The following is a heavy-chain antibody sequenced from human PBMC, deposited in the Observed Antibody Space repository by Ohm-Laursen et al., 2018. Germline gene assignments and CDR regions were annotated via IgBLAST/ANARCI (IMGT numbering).Heavy chain of an antibody. J-gene: IGHJ6*02. CDR2: ISGTGGDT. D-gene: IGHD2-2*01. Sequence: SLRLSCAASGFTFSSYTMTWVRQAPGKGLEWVSGISGTGGDTFYADSVKGRFTISRGNSKNNLYLQMNSLTAEDTAVYYCAKDTKYYGMNVWGQGTTVTVSS. CDR1: GFTFSSYT. CDR3: AKDTKYYGMNV. V-gene: IGHV3-23*01.